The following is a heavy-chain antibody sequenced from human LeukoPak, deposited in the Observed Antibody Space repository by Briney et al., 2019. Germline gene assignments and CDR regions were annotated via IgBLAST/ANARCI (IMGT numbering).Heavy chain of an antibody. D-gene: IGHD4-23*01. Sequence: GASVKVSCKASGGTFSSYAISLVRQAPGQGLEWMGGIIPIFGTANYAQKFQGRVTITADESTSTAYMELSSLRSEDTAVYYCARDDGGNSVECCFDLWGRGTLVTVSS. CDR2: IIPIFGTA. J-gene: IGHJ2*01. CDR1: GGTFSSYA. CDR3: ARDDGGNSVECCFDL. V-gene: IGHV1-69*13.